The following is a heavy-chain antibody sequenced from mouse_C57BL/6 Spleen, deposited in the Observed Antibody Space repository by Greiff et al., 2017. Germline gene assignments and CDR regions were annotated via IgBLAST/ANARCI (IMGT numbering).Heavy chain of an antibody. Sequence: QVQLQQPGAELVKPGASVKLPCKASGYTFTSYWMQWVKQRPGQGLEWIGEIDPSDSYTNYNQKFKGKATLTVDTSSSTAYMQLSSLTSEDSAVYYCAQLGRFDYWGQGTTLTVSS. CDR3: AQLGRFDY. V-gene: IGHV1-50*01. D-gene: IGHD4-1*01. J-gene: IGHJ2*01. CDR1: GYTFTSYW. CDR2: IDPSDSYT.